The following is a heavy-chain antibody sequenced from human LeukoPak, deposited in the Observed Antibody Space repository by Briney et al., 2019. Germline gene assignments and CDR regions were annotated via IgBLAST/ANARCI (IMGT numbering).Heavy chain of an antibody. CDR1: GGTFTSYA. V-gene: IGHV1-69*04. D-gene: IGHD6-13*01. J-gene: IGHJ4*02. Sequence: GASVKVSCKASGGTFTSYAITWVRQAPGQGLEGMGRIIPILGIANYAQKFQGRVTITADKSTSTAYMELSSLRSEDTAVYYCARQGSIAAAEYGYWGQGTLVTVSS. CDR2: IIPILGIA. CDR3: ARQGSIAAAEYGY.